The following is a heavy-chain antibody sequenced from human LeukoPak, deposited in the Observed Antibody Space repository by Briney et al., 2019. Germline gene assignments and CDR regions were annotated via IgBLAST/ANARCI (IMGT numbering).Heavy chain of an antibody. CDR1: GGSISSGDHY. CDR2: VYYSGIA. D-gene: IGHD5-18*01. J-gene: IGHJ4*02. V-gene: IGHV4-30-4*08. Sequence: SETLSLTCTVSGGSISSGDHYWTWIRQPPGKGLEWIGYVYYSGIAYYNPSLKSRVTMSVDTSNNQFSLRLSSVTAADTAAYYCARLRDEGYSYGSLGYWGQGTLVTVSS. CDR3: ARLRDEGYSYGSLGY.